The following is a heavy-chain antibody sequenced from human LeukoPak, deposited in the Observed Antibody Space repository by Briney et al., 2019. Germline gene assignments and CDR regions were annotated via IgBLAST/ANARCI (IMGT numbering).Heavy chain of an antibody. CDR2: ISWNSGSI. Sequence: PGGSLRLSCAASGFTFDDYAMHWVRQAPGKGLEWVSGISWNSGSIGYADSVKGRFTISRDNAKNSLYLQMNSLRAEDTALYYCAKGAIAVAGIYVDYWGQGTRVTVSS. CDR3: AKGAIAVAGIYVDY. V-gene: IGHV3-9*01. J-gene: IGHJ4*02. D-gene: IGHD6-19*01. CDR1: GFTFDDYA.